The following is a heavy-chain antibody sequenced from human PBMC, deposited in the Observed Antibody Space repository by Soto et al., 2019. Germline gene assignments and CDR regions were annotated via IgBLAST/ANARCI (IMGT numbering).Heavy chain of an antibody. V-gene: IGHV3-23*01. Sequence: GGSLRLSCAASGFTFSSYAMSWVRQAPGKGLEWVSAISGSGGSTYYADSVKGRFTISRDNSKNTLYLQMNSLRAEDTAVYYCAKDAYGSGALNDYYGMDVWGQGTTVTAP. D-gene: IGHD3-10*01. J-gene: IGHJ6*02. CDR2: ISGSGGST. CDR3: AKDAYGSGALNDYYGMDV. CDR1: GFTFSSYA.